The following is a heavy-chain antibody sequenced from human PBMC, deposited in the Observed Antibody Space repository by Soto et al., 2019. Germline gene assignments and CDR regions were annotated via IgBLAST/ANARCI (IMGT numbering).Heavy chain of an antibody. CDR1: GGSISSGGYS. J-gene: IGHJ1*01. CDR2: MYHSGST. Sequence: PSATLSLTCAVSGGSISSGGYSWSWIRQPPGKGLEWIGYMYHSGSTFYNPSLKSRVSISVDTSKNQFSLKLSSVTAADTAVYFCVRGVLSWGQGTLVTVSS. D-gene: IGHD3-10*01. V-gene: IGHV4-30-2*05. CDR3: VRGVLS.